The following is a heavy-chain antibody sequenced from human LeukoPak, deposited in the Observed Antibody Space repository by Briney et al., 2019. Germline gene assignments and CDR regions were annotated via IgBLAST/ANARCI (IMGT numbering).Heavy chain of an antibody. CDR1: GFTFISYA. CDR2: ISGSGDST. V-gene: IGHV3-23*01. Sequence: PGGSLRLSCAASGFTFISYAMTWVRQVPGKGLEWVSAISGSGDSTYYADSVKGRFTISRDNSKNTMYLQMKSLRAEDTAVYYCAKGDCRDGYNCLHFDYWGQGTPVTVSS. J-gene: IGHJ4*02. D-gene: IGHD5-24*01. CDR3: AKGDCRDGYNCLHFDY.